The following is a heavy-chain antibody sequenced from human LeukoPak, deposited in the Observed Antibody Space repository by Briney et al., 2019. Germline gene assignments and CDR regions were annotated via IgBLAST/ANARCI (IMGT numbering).Heavy chain of an antibody. CDR3: AKDITMVRGVIIDYYYYYMDV. V-gene: IGHV3-23*01. CDR2: ISGSGGST. Sequence: GGSLRLSCAASGFTFSSYGMSWVRQAPGKGLEWVSAISGSGGSTYYADSVKGRFTISRDNSKNTLYLQMNSLRAEDTAVYYCAKDITMVRGVIIDYYYYYMDVWGKGTTVTISS. J-gene: IGHJ6*03. D-gene: IGHD3-10*01. CDR1: GFTFSSYG.